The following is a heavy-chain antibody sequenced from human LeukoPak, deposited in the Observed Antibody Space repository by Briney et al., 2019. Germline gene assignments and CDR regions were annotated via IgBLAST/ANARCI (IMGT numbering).Heavy chain of an antibody. V-gene: IGHV3-21*01. CDR1: GFTFSSYS. Sequence: PGGSLRLPCAASGFTFSSYSMNWVRQAPGKGLEWVSSISSSSSYIYYADSVKGRFTISRDNAKNSLYLQMNSLRAEDTAVYYCARGDIVVVPEENYFDYWGQGTLVTVSS. J-gene: IGHJ4*02. D-gene: IGHD2-2*01. CDR3: ARGDIVVVPEENYFDY. CDR2: ISSSSSYI.